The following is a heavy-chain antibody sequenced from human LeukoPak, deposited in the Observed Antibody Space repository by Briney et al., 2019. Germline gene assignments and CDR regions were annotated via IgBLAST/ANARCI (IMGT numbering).Heavy chain of an antibody. CDR1: GFTFSSYG. CDR2: ISYDGSNK. J-gene: IGHJ5*02. CDR3: ASRLSYCNGGSCNWFDP. Sequence: GGSLRLSCAASGFTFSSYGMHWVRQAPGKGLEWVAVISYDGSNKYYADSVKGRFTISRDNSKNTLYLQMNSLRAEDTAVYYCASRLSYCNGGSCNWFDPCGQGTLVTVSA. V-gene: IGHV3-30*03. D-gene: IGHD2-15*01.